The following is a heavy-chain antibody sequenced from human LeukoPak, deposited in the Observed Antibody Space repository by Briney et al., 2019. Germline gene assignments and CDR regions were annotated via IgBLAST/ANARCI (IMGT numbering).Heavy chain of an antibody. V-gene: IGHV3-30*18. CDR3: AKDGMVRGVWGYYYYGMDV. CDR2: ISYDGSNK. J-gene: IGHJ6*02. Sequence: GGSLRLSCAASGFTFSSYGMHWVRQAPGKGLEWVAVISYDGSNKYYADSVKGRFTISRDNSKNTLYLQISSLRAEDTAVYYCAKDGMVRGVWGYYYYGMDVWGQGTTVTVSS. D-gene: IGHD3-10*01. CDR1: GFTFSSYG.